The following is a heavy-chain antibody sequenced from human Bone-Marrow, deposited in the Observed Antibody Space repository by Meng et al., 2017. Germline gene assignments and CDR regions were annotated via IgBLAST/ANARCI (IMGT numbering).Heavy chain of an antibody. V-gene: IGHV3-53*01. D-gene: IGHD6-19*01. CDR2: IYSGGST. J-gene: IGHJ4*02. CDR1: GFTVSSNY. CDR3: AKDLAYSSGWPSYFDY. Sequence: GGSLRLSCAASGFTVSSNYMSWVRQAPGKGLEWVSVIYSGGSTYYADSVKGRFTISRDNSKNTLYLQMNSLRAEDTAVYYCAKDLAYSSGWPSYFDYWGQGTLVTVSS.